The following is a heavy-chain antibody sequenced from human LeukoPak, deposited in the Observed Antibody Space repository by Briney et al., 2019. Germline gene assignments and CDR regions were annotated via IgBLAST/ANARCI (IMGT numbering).Heavy chain of an antibody. J-gene: IGHJ6*03. CDR3: AREHYFYYMDA. CDR1: GFTFDVYG. Sequence: GGSLRLSCAASGFTFDVYGMQWVRQAPGKGLEWVSGICWNSGSIGYADSVKGRFTISRDNAENSLYLQMNSLRAEDTAVYYCAREHYFYYMDAWGKGTTVTVSS. CDR2: ICWNSGSI. V-gene: IGHV3-9*01.